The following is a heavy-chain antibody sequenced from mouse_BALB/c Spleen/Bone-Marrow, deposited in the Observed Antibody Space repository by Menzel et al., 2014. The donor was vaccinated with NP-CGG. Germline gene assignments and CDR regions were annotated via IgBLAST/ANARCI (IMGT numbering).Heavy chain of an antibody. J-gene: IGHJ3*01. D-gene: IGHD1-1*02. Sequence: QVQLQQSGAELAKPGASVKMSCKASGYTFTSYWMHWVKQRPGQGLEWIGYINPSTGYTEYNQKFKDKATLTADKSSSTAYMQLSSRTSEDSAVYYCARGGFAGAWFAYWGQGTLVTVSA. CDR2: INPSTGYT. V-gene: IGHV1-7*01. CDR1: GYTFTSYW. CDR3: ARGGFAGAWFAY.